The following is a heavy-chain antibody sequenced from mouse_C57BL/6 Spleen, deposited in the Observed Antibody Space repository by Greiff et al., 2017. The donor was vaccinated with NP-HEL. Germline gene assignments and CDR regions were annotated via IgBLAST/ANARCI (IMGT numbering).Heavy chain of an antibody. Sequence: EVQRVESGGGLVKPGGSLKLSCAASGFTFSDYGMHWVRQAPEKGLEWVAYISSGSSTIYYADTVKGRFTISRDNAKNTLFLQMTSLRSEDTAMYYCARRRLYDYDWYFDVWGTGTTVTVSS. CDR1: GFTFSDYG. D-gene: IGHD2-4*01. V-gene: IGHV5-17*01. J-gene: IGHJ1*03. CDR3: ARRRLYDYDWYFDV. CDR2: ISSGSSTI.